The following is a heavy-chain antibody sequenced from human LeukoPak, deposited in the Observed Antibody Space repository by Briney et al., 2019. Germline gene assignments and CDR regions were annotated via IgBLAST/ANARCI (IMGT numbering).Heavy chain of an antibody. J-gene: IGHJ4*02. CDR2: INSDGSST. CDR3: ASFTMVRGVPY. Sequence: GGSLRLSCAASGFTFSSYWMHWVRQAPGKGLVWVSRINSDGSSTSYADSVKGRFTISRDNAKNTLYLQMNSLRAEDTAVYYCASFTMVRGVPYWGQGTLVTVSS. D-gene: IGHD3-10*01. V-gene: IGHV3-74*01. CDR1: GFTFSSYW.